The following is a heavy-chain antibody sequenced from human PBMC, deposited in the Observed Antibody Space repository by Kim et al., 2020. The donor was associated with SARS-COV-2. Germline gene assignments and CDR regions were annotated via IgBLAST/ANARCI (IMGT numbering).Heavy chain of an antibody. J-gene: IGHJ4*02. Sequence: SNPSLKSRVTISVDASKNQFSLKLSSVTAADTAVYYCARGLSSSGTDFDYWGQGTLVTVSS. D-gene: IGHD6-6*01. CDR3: ARGLSSSGTDFDY. V-gene: IGHV4-34*01.